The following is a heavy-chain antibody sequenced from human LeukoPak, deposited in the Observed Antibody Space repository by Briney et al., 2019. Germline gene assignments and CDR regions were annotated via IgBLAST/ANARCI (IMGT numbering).Heavy chain of an antibody. J-gene: IGHJ6*02. CDR3: ARDLISTMVRGARADYYYGMDV. CDR1: GYTFTGYY. CDR2: INPNSGGT. Sequence: GASVKVSCKASGYTFTGYYMHWVRQAPGQGLEWMGWINPNSGGTNYAQKFQGRVTMTRDTSISTAYMELSRLRSDDTAVYYCARDLISTMVRGARADYYYGMDVWGQGTTVTVSS. D-gene: IGHD3-10*01. V-gene: IGHV1-2*02.